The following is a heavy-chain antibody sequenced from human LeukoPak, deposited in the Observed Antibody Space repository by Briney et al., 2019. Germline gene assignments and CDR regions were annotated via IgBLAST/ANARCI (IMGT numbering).Heavy chain of an antibody. Sequence: SETLSLTCTVSGGSVSSGSYYWSWIRQPPGKGLEWIGYIYYSGSTNYNPSLKSRVTISVDTSKNQFSLKLSSVTAADTAVYYCARSLGYYDSSGYLNWGQGTLVTVSS. J-gene: IGHJ4*02. CDR3: ARSLGYYDSSGYLN. V-gene: IGHV4-61*01. CDR1: GGSVSSGSYY. D-gene: IGHD3-22*01. CDR2: IYYSGST.